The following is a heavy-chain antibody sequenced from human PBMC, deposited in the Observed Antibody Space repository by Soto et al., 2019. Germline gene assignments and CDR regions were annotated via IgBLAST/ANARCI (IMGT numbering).Heavy chain of an antibody. CDR1: GDSISSADYY. J-gene: IGHJ6*02. CDR3: ATDLWVEPDLYCFGIDV. D-gene: IGHD1-1*01. CDR2: IVDSSTI. Sequence: SETLSLTCTVSGDSISSADYYSSLIRHPPGKGLEWIGHIVDSSTIYYNPSLKSRLTVSVATSKSHVSLRLITVTVADTDVYYCATDLWVEPDLYCFGIDVSGGGTTETVS. V-gene: IGHV4-30-4*01.